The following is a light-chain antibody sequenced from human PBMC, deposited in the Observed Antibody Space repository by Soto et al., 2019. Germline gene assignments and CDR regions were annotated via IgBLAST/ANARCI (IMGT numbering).Light chain of an antibody. CDR3: QQYHIYSGT. J-gene: IGKJ1*01. V-gene: IGKV1-5*03. CDR2: KAT. Sequence: DIQMTQSPSTLSASVGDGVTLTCRASQSSGSWLAWYQQKPGKAPKLLIYKATNLQSGGPSRFSGSGAGTDFSLTISSLQPVDSATYFCQQYHIYSGTFGQGTKVDIK. CDR1: QSSGSW.